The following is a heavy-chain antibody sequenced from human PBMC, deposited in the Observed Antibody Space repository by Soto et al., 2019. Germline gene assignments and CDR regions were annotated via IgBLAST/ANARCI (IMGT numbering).Heavy chain of an antibody. D-gene: IGHD2-8*02. CDR3: ARAIRATMTTGWLDS. Sequence: PGKGLEWIGFLYYSGYAYFNPSLKSRVTLSVDTSQNQFSLKLNSGTAADTAVYYCARAIRATMTTGWLDSWGQGALVTVSS. CDR2: LYYSGYA. V-gene: IGHV4-31*02. J-gene: IGHJ5*01.